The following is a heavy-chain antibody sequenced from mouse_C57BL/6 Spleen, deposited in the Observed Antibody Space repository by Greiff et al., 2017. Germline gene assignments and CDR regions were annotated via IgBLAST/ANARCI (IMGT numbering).Heavy chain of an antibody. CDR2: INYDGSST. Sequence: DVHLVESEGGLVQPGSSMKLSCTASGFTFSDYYMAWVRQVPEKGLEWVANINYDGSSTYYLDSLKSRFIISRDNAKNILYLQMSSLKSEDTATYYCARDLDGYYNYWGQGTTLTVSS. J-gene: IGHJ2*01. V-gene: IGHV5-16*01. CDR3: ARDLDGYYNY. D-gene: IGHD2-3*01. CDR1: GFTFSDYY.